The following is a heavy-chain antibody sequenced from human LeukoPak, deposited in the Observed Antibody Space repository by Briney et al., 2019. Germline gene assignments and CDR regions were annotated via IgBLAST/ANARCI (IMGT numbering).Heavy chain of an antibody. CDR1: GYTFTSYD. V-gene: IGHV1-18*01. Sequence: GASVKVSCKASGYTFTSYDINWVRQATGQGLEWMGWISAYNGNTNYAQKLQGRVTMTTDTSTSTAYMELRNLRSDDTAVYYCARVYSSSWYNWFDPWGQGTLVTVSS. D-gene: IGHD6-13*01. CDR3: ARVYSSSWYNWFDP. J-gene: IGHJ5*02. CDR2: ISAYNGNT.